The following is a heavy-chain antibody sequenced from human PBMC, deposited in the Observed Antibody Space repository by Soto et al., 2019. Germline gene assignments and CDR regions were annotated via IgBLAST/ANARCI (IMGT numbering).Heavy chain of an antibody. CDR2: IDPSDSYT. CDR3: ARKVMAVRWADAFDI. V-gene: IGHV5-10-1*01. D-gene: IGHD6-19*01. CDR1: GYSFTTYW. J-gene: IGHJ3*02. Sequence: GESLKISCKGSGYSFTTYWITWVRQMPGKGLEWMGRIDPSDSYTNYSPSFQGHVTISADKSISTAYLQWSSLKASDTAMYYCARKVMAVRWADAFDIWGQGTMVTVSS.